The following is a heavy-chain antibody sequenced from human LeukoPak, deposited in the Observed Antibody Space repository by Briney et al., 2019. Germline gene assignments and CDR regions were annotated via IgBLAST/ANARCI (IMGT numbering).Heavy chain of an antibody. CDR1: GYTFTGYY. CDR3: ARDRADCSSTSCYAASVDWFDP. CDR2: INPNSGGT. V-gene: IGHV1-2*02. D-gene: IGHD2-2*01. J-gene: IGHJ5*02. Sequence: VASVRVSCKASGYTFTGYYMHWVRQAPGQGLEWMGWINPNSGGTNYAQKFQGRVTMTRDTSISTAYMELSRLRSDDTAVYYCARDRADCSSTSCYAASVDWFDPWGQGTLVTVSS.